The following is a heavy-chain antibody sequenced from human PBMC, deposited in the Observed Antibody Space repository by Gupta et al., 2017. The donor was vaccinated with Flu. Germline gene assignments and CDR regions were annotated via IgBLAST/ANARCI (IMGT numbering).Heavy chain of an antibody. Sequence: ISWVRQAPGQGLGWMGGIIPLFGTTNYAQNFQGRVTITADKSTTTAYMELSSLRSEDTAVYYCARTIRTTVTTGEVKWFDPWGQGTLVTVS. V-gene: IGHV1-69*06. CDR3: ARTIRTTVTTGEVKWFDP. J-gene: IGHJ5*02. D-gene: IGHD4-17*01. CDR2: IIPLFGTT.